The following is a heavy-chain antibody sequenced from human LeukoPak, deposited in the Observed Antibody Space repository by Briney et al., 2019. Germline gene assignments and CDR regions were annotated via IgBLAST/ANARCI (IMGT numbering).Heavy chain of an antibody. CDR3: AGDGGHWNDLDY. CDR1: GFTFSSYA. J-gene: IGHJ4*02. Sequence: GGSLRLSCAASGFTFSSYAMTWVRQAPGKGLEWVAHIKDDGSDKWYVDSVKGRFTISRDNAKNSVYLQMNSLRAEDTAVYYCAGDGGHWNDLDYWGQGTLVTVSS. D-gene: IGHD1-1*01. CDR2: IKDDGSDK. V-gene: IGHV3-7*05.